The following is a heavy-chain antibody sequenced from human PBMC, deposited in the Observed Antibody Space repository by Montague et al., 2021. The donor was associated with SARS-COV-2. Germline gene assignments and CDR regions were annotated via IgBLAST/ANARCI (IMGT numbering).Heavy chain of an antibody. Sequence: TLSLTCTVSSGSISSGGYHWSWIRQFPGKALEWIGYIYYSGKTLYNASLKSRVTLAMDTSKSQLSLRLTSVTAADTAVYYCVRGPRLGESSLMVDSRGQGTLVTVSS. CDR1: SGSISSGGYH. CDR3: VRGPRLGESSLMVDS. V-gene: IGHV4-31*03. CDR2: IYYSGKT. D-gene: IGHD3-16*02. J-gene: IGHJ4*02.